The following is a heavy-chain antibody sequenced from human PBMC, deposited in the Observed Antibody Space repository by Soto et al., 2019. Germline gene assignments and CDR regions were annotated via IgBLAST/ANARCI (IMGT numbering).Heavy chain of an antibody. CDR1: GFTLXXXX. Sequence: PGGSLRLSCTASGFTLXXXXXXXXXXXXGKGLEWVSVIGGRGSSTYYADSVKGRFTISRDNSKNILYLQMDSLTAEDTAVYYCAKDLPGELLPTCFDPWGQGTLVTVSS. J-gene: IGHJ5*02. V-gene: IGHV3-23*01. D-gene: IGHD3-10*01. CDR2: IGGRGSST. CDR3: AKDLPGELLPTCFDP.